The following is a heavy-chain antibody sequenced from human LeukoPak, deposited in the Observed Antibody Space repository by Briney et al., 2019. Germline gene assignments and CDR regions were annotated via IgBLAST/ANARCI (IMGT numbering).Heavy chain of an antibody. V-gene: IGHV1-46*01. Sequence: PVASVEVSCKASGYTFTSYYMHWVRQAPGQGLEWMGILNPSGGRTTYAQKFQGRLTMTRDTSTSTVYMELSSLRSEDTAVYYCARVRYTSGWSVDYWGQGTLVTVSS. CDR2: LNPSGGRT. D-gene: IGHD6-19*01. CDR1: GYTFTSYY. CDR3: ARVRYTSGWSVDY. J-gene: IGHJ4*02.